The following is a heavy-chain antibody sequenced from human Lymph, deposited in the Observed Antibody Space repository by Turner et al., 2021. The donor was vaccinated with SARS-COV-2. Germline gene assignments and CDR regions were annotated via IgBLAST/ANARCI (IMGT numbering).Heavy chain of an antibody. D-gene: IGHD6-19*01. J-gene: IGHJ2*01. CDR2: ISYDGSNK. V-gene: IGHV3-30-3*01. CDR1: GFTFSSYA. Sequence: QVQLVESGGGVVQPGRSLRLSCAASGFTFSSYAMHWVRQAPGKGLEWVAVISYDGSNKYYADSVKGRLTISRDNSKNTLYLQMNSLRAEDTAVYYCARVGIAVAGMDWYFDLWGRGTLVTVSS. CDR3: ARVGIAVAGMDWYFDL.